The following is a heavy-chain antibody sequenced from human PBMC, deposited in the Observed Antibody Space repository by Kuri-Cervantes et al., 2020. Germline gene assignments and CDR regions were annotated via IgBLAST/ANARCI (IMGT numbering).Heavy chain of an antibody. CDR1: GGSFSGYY. J-gene: IGHJ4*02. V-gene: IGHV4-34*01. D-gene: IGHD2-15*01. CDR2: INHSVST. Sequence: SQSLSLTCAVYGGSFSGYYWSCIRQPPGKGLEWIGEINHSVSTNYNPSLKSRVTISVDTSKNQFSLKLSSVTAADTAVYYCARRSARGYCSGGRCYSPPRYFDYWGQGTLVTVSS. CDR3: ARRSARGYCSGGRCYSPPRYFDY.